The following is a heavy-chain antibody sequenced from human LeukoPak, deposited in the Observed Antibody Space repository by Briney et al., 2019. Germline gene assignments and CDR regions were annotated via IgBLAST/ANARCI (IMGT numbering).Heavy chain of an antibody. CDR2: TDYSGST. D-gene: IGHD3-16*01. Sequence: SETLSLTCTVSGGSISSGGYYWSWIRHHPGKGLEWIGYTDYSGSTYSNPSLKSRLTMSLDTSKSQFSLKLSSVTAADTAVYYCTRASSRAAGYVDWFDPWGQGTLVTVSS. V-gene: IGHV4-31*03. CDR1: GGSISSGGYY. CDR3: TRASSRAAGYVDWFDP. J-gene: IGHJ5*02.